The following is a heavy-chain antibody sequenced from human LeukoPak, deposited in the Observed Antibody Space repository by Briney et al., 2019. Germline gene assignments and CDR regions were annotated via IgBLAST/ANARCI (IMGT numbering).Heavy chain of an antibody. V-gene: IGHV3-7*01. D-gene: IGHD3-10*02. CDR1: GDTFSIYW. CDR2: MKQDGSEK. J-gene: IGHJ6*03. CDR3: AELGITMIGGV. Sequence: GGSLRLYCAASGDTFSIYWMSWVRQAPGKGLEWVANMKQDGSEKYYVDSVKGRFTISRDNAKNSLYLQMNSLRAEDTAVYYCAELGITMIGGVWGKGTTVTISS.